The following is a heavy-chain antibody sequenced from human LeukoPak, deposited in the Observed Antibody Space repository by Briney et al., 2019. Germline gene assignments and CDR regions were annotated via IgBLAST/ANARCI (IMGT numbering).Heavy chain of an antibody. Sequence: ASVKVSCKASGYTFTGYYIHWLRQAPGQGLEWMGRINPNSGATNYAQKFQGRVTMTRDTSISTAYMELSRLKSDDTAVYYCARVGVDLWFDPWGQGTLVTVSS. CDR3: ARVGVDLWFDP. V-gene: IGHV1-2*06. J-gene: IGHJ5*02. CDR2: INPNSGAT. D-gene: IGHD3/OR15-3a*01. CDR1: GYTFTGYY.